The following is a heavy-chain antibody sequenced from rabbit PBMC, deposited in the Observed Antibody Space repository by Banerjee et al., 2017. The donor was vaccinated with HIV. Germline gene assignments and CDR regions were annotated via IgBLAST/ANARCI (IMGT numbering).Heavy chain of an antibody. CDR1: GFTLSSYW. D-gene: IGHD7-1*01. Sequence: QEQLVESGGGLVTLGGSLKLSCTASGFTLSSYWICWVRQAPGKGLEWIACMDVGSSGSTNYASWAKGRFTISKTSSTTVTLQMTSLTAADTATYFCARGDGAYAGYDGLWGQGTLVTVS. CDR2: MDVGSSGST. CDR3: ARGDGAYAGYDGL. V-gene: IGHV1S45*01. J-gene: IGHJ3*01.